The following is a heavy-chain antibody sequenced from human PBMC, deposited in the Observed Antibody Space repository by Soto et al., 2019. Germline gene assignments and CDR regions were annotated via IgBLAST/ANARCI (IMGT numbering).Heavy chain of an antibody. V-gene: IGHV4-59*11. CDR1: DGSIVSHC. CDR3: ARVVLGGYSYGRFDY. J-gene: IGHJ4*02. D-gene: IGHD5-18*01. CDR2: IYYSGST. Sequence: PSETMSLTCSVADGSIVSHCCSRIRQPPGKGLEWIGYIYYSGSTNYNPSLKSRVTISVDTSKNQFSLKLSSVTAADTAVYYCARVVLGGYSYGRFDYWGQGTLVTVSS.